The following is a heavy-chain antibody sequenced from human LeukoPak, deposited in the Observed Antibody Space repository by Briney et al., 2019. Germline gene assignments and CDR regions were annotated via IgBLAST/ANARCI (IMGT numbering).Heavy chain of an antibody. V-gene: IGHV4-34*01. CDR1: GGSFSGYY. Sequence: ETLSLTCAVYGGSFSGYYWSWIRQPPGKGLEWIGEINHSGSTNYNPSLRSRVTISVDTSKNQFSLKLSSVTAADTAVYYCARSNTRYYYYMDVWGKGTTVTVSS. J-gene: IGHJ6*03. D-gene: IGHD1/OR15-1a*01. CDR3: ARSNTRYYYYMDV. CDR2: INHSGST.